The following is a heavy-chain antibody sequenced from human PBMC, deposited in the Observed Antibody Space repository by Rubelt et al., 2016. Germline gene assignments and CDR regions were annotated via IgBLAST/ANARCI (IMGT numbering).Heavy chain of an antibody. Sequence: QVQLVQSGAEVKKPGSSVKVSCKASGGTFSSYGISWVRQAPGQGLEWMGWISAYNGNTNYAQKLQRRGTMTTDTSTSTAYMELRSLRSDDTAVYYCARDVGGNSVLYYFDYWGQGTLVTVSS. V-gene: IGHV1-18*01. CDR2: ISAYNGNT. CDR1: GGTFSSYG. D-gene: IGHD4-23*01. CDR3: ARDVGGNSVLYYFDY. J-gene: IGHJ4*02.